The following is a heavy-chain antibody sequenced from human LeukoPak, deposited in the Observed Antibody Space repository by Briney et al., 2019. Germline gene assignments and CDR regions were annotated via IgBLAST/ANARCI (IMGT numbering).Heavy chain of an antibody. J-gene: IGHJ4*02. CDR1: GYTFTSYG. CDR2: ISAYNGNT. CDR3: ARDTHYDYGDDPFDY. D-gene: IGHD4-17*01. V-gene: IGHV1-18*01. Sequence: GASVKVSCKASGYTFTSYGISWVRQAPGQGLEWMGWISAYNGNTNYAQKLQGRVTMTTDTSTSTAYMELRSLRSDDTAVYYCARDTHYDYGDDPFDYWGQGTLVTVSS.